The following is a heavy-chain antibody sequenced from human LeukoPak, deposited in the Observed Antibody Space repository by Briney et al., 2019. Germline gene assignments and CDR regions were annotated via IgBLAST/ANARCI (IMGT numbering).Heavy chain of an antibody. CDR2: ISSSGSSI. CDR1: GFTFSDYY. V-gene: IGHV3-11*01. J-gene: IGHJ4*02. Sequence: PGGSLRLTCAASGFTFSDYYMIWVRQAPGKGLEWVSYISSSGSSIHYADSVKGRFTISRDNAKNALYLQMNSLRAEDTAVYYCARDGVLRYFDWLYYFDYWGQGTLVTVFS. CDR3: ARDGVLRYFDWLYYFDY. D-gene: IGHD3-9*01.